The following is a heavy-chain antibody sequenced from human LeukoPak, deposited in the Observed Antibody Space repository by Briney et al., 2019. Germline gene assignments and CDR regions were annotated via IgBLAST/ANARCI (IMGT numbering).Heavy chain of an antibody. D-gene: IGHD1-26*01. J-gene: IGHJ5*02. V-gene: IGHV1-46*01. Sequence: ASVKVSCKASGYTFTRYYMHLVRQAPGQGLEWMGLINPTGGSTGYAQKFQGRVTMTRDMSTSTDYMELSSLRSEDPAICYCARDNSVGDNAWWFDPWGQGTLVTVSS. CDR3: ARDNSVGDNAWWFDP. CDR2: INPTGGST. CDR1: GYTFTRYY.